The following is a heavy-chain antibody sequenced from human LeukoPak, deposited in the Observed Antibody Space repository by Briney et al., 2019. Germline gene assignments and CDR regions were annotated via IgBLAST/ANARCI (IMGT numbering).Heavy chain of an antibody. CDR2: ISGSGGTT. D-gene: IGHD2-2*01. Sequence: PGGSLRLSCAASGFTFSSYAMSWVRQAPGKGLEWVSAISGSGGTTYYADSVKGPFTISRDNSKNTLYLQMSSLRAEDTAVYYCAKEPREYCSSTSCPNWIDPWGQGTLVTVSS. CDR3: AKEPREYCSSTSCPNWIDP. J-gene: IGHJ5*02. V-gene: IGHV3-23*01. CDR1: GFTFSSYA.